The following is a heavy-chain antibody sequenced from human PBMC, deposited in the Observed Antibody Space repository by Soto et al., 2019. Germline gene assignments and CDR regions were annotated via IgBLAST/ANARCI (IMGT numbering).Heavy chain of an antibody. CDR1: GGTFSSYA. CDR3: ARGYYYDSSGYYNYYYGMDV. CDR2: IIPIFGTA. J-gene: IGHJ6*02. Sequence: ASVQVSCKASGGTFSSYAISWVRQAPGQGLEWMGGIIPIFGTANYAQKFQGRVTITADESTSTAYMELSSLRSEDTAVYYCARGYYYDSSGYYNYYYGMDVWGQGTTVTVSS. D-gene: IGHD3-22*01. V-gene: IGHV1-69*13.